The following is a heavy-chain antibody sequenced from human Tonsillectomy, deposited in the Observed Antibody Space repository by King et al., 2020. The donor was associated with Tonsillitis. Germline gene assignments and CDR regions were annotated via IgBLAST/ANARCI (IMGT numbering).Heavy chain of an antibody. D-gene: IGHD3-10*02. CDR2: FDPEKGEP. CDR3: CSRPKPRGLYYLDS. Sequence: LQLVQSGAEMKKPGASVKVSCKVSGNSLTFLFVHWVRLSPGKGLEWMGGFDPEKGEPIYPQKFQGRVTMTEDTSTETAYMELSSLRSEDTAVYYCCSRPKPRGLYYLDSWGQGTLVTVS. CDR1: GNSLTFLF. J-gene: IGHJ4*02. V-gene: IGHV1-24*01.